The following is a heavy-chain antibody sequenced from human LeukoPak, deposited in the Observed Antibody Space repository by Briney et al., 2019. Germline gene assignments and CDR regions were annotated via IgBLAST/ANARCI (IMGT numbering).Heavy chain of an antibody. Sequence: SETLSLTCTVSGCSISSYYWSWIRQPPGKGLEWIGYIYYSGSTNYNPSLKSRVTISVDTSKNQFSLKLSSVTAADTAVYYCARAICSGGSCYSGPFDPWGQGTLVTVSS. V-gene: IGHV4-59*01. CDR3: ARAICSGGSCYSGPFDP. D-gene: IGHD2-15*01. J-gene: IGHJ5*02. CDR2: IYYSGST. CDR1: GCSISSYY.